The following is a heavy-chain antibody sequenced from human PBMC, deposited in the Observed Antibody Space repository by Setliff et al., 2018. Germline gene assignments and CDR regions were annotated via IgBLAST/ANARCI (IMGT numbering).Heavy chain of an antibody. CDR1: GGSFSGYY. V-gene: IGHV4-34*01. J-gene: IGHJ4*02. CDR3: ARRYNFWSGYFDY. D-gene: IGHD3-3*01. Sequence: SGTLSLTCAVYGGSFSGYYWSWIRQPPGKGLEWIGEINHSGSTNYNPSLKSRVTISVDTSKNQFSLKLSSVTAADTAVYYCARRYNFWSGYFDYWGQGTLVTVSS. CDR2: INHSGST.